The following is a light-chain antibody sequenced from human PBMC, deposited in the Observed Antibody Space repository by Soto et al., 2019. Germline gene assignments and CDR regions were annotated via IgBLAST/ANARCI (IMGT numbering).Light chain of an antibody. CDR3: QQSYIIPHM. CDR1: QSISSY. Sequence: DIQMTQSPFSLSASVGDRVTITCRASQSISSYLNWYQQKPGKAPKLLIYAASSLQSGVPSTFSGHGSGTDFTLTISSLQFEDFATYYCQQSYIIPHMFGQGTKVEIK. CDR2: AAS. J-gene: IGKJ1*01. V-gene: IGKV1-39*01.